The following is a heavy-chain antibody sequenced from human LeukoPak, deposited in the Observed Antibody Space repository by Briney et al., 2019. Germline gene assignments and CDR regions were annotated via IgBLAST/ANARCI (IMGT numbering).Heavy chain of an antibody. Sequence: ASVKVSCKASGYTFTGYYMHWVRQAPGQGLEWMGIINPSGGSTSYAQKFQGRVTMTRDMSTSTVYMELSSLRSEDTAVYYCARDRVADSYYYYYYMDVWGKGTTVTVSS. V-gene: IGHV1-46*01. CDR1: GYTFTGYY. D-gene: IGHD6-13*01. CDR2: INPSGGST. CDR3: ARDRVADSYYYYYYMDV. J-gene: IGHJ6*03.